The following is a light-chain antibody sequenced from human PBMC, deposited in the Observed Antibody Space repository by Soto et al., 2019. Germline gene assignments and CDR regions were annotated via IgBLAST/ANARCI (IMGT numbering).Light chain of an antibody. CDR1: QSITTW. J-gene: IGKJ2*01. Sequence: DIQMTQSPSTLSASVGDRVTITCRASQSITTWLAWYQQKPGKAPKLLIYKAINLQSGVPSRFSGSGSGTEFTLTISSLQPDDFGTYYCQRYNDYQYVFGQCTKLDMK. V-gene: IGKV1-5*03. CDR2: KAI. CDR3: QRYNDYQYV.